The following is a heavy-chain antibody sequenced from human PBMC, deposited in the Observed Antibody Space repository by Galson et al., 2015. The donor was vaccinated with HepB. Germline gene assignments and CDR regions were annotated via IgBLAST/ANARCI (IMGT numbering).Heavy chain of an antibody. D-gene: IGHD2-21*01. CDR2: ISSSSSTI. CDR3: AKNIVVVIAPYFDY. J-gene: IGHJ4*02. V-gene: IGHV3-48*02. CDR1: GFTFSSYS. Sequence: SLRLSCAASGFTFSSYSMNWVRQAPGKGLEWVSYISSSSSTIYYADSVKGRFTISRDNAKNSLYLQMNSLRDEDTAVYYCAKNIVVVIAPYFDYWGQGTLVTVSS.